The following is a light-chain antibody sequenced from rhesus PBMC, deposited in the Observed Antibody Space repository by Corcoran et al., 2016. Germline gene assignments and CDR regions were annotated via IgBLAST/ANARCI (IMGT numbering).Light chain of an antibody. V-gene: IGKV1-69*01. J-gene: IGKJ4*01. CDR2: RAP. CDR1: QGISNW. Sequence: DIQMTQSPSSLSASVGDRVTITCRASQGISNWWAWYQQKPGKAPKLLIYRAPNLETGVPSRFSGNGSGTDFTLTISSLQPEDFATYYCPQHVNSPLTFGGGTKVEIK. CDR3: PQHVNSPLT.